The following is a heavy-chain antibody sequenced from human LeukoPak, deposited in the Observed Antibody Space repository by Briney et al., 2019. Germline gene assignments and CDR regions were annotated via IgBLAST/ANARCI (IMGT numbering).Heavy chain of an antibody. CDR3: ARGPMVLRFLEWLSESNWFDP. J-gene: IGHJ5*02. Sequence: ASVKVSCKASGYTFTGYYMHWVRQAPGQGLEWMGWINPNSGGTNYAQKFQGRVTMTRDTSISTAYMELSRLRSDDTAVYYCARGPMVLRFLEWLSESNWFDPWGQGTLVTVSS. CDR2: INPNSGGT. V-gene: IGHV1-2*02. CDR1: GYTFTGYY. D-gene: IGHD3-3*01.